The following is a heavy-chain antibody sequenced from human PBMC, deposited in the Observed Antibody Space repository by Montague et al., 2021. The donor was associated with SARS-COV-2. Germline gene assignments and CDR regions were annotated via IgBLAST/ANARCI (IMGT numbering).Heavy chain of an antibody. J-gene: IGHJ4*02. D-gene: IGHD2-2*01. CDR3: ARELGYCSSTNCFHFDY. CDR1: GGSISSSSYY. Sequence: ETLSLTCTVSGGSISSSSYYWGWIRQPPGKGLEWIGSIYSGSTYYNPSLKSRVTISVDTSKNQFSLKLSSVTAADTAVFYCARELGYCSSTNCFHFDYWAREPWSPSPQ. V-gene: IGHV4-39*07. CDR2: IYSGST.